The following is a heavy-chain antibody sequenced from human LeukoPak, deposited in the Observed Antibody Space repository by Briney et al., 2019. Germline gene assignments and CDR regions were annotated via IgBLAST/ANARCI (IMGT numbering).Heavy chain of an antibody. CDR2: IKQDGSEE. Sequence: PGGSLRLSCAASGFTFSSYWMSWVRQAPGKGLEWVANIKQDGSEEYYVDSVKGRFTISRDNAKNSLYLQMNSLRAEDTAVYYCARGDLWFGELFPPDAFDIWGQGTMVTVSS. CDR3: ARGDLWFGELFPPDAFDI. V-gene: IGHV3-7*01. CDR1: GFTFSSYW. J-gene: IGHJ3*02. D-gene: IGHD3-10*01.